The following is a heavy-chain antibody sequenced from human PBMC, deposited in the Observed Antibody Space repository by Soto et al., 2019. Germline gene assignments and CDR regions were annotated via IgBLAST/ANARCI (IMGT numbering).Heavy chain of an antibody. V-gene: IGHV3-21*01. D-gene: IGHD5-18*01. CDR1: GFTFSSYS. Sequence: ESGGGLVKPGGSLRLSCAASGFTFSSYSMNWVRQAPGKGLEWVSSISSSSSYIYYADSVKGRFTISRDNAKNSLYLQMNSLRAEDTAVYYCARDPDDMGWLDYWGQGTLVTVSS. J-gene: IGHJ4*02. CDR2: ISSSSSYI. CDR3: ARDPDDMGWLDY.